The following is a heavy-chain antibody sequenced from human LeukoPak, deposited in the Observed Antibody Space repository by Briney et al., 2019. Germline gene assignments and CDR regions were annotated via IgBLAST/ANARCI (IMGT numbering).Heavy chain of an antibody. CDR1: GGSISSYY. CDR2: IYYSGST. V-gene: IGHV4-59*01. D-gene: IGHD6-19*01. CDR3: ARAPAVAGHFDY. Sequence: SETLSLTCTVSGGSISSYYWSWIRQPPGKGLEWIGYIYYSGSTNYNPSLKSRVTISVDTSKNQFSLKRSSVTAADTAVYYCARAPAVAGHFDYWGQGTLVTVSS. J-gene: IGHJ4*02.